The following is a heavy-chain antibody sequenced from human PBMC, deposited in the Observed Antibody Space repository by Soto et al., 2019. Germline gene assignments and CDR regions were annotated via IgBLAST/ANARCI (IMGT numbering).Heavy chain of an antibody. CDR2: ISGSGGST. V-gene: IGHV3-23*01. CDR3: AKADGGWSYYGMDV. D-gene: IGHD6-19*01. Sequence: GGSLRLSCAASGFTFSSYAMSWVRQAPGKGLEWVSAISGSGGSTYYADSVKGRFTISRDNSKNTLYLQMNSLRAEDTSVFYCAKADGGWSYYGMDVWGQGTTVTVSS. J-gene: IGHJ6*02. CDR1: GFTFSSYA.